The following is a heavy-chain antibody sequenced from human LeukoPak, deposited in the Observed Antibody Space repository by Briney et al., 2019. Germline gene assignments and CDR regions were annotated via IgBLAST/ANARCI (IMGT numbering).Heavy chain of an antibody. CDR1: AGSISSYY. Sequence: SETLSLTCTVSAGSISSYYWSWIRQPPGKGLEWIGYIYYSGSTNYNPSLKSRVTISVDTSKNQFSLKLSSVTAADTAVYYCARHKYYYDIGGIFNYWGQGTLVTVSS. J-gene: IGHJ4*02. V-gene: IGHV4-59*08. CDR2: IYYSGST. CDR3: ARHKYYYDIGGIFNY. D-gene: IGHD3-22*01.